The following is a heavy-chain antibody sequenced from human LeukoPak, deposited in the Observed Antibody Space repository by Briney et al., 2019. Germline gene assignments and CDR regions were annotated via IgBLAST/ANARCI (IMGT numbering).Heavy chain of an antibody. D-gene: IGHD6-6*01. J-gene: IGHJ4*02. V-gene: IGHV4-59*12. CDR3: ARVKSIAARRFDY. CDR2: IYYSGST. Sequence: SETLSLTCSVSGDSIIGYYWSWIRQPPGKGLEWIGYIYYSGSTNYNPSLKSRVTISVDTSKNQFSLKLSSVTAADTAVYYCARVKSIAARRFDYWGQGTLVTVSS. CDR1: GDSIIGYY.